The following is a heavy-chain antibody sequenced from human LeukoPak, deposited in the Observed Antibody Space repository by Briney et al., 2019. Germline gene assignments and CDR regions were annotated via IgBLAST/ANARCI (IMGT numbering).Heavy chain of an antibody. V-gene: IGHV1-18*01. CDR2: ISAYTGNT. CDR3: ARSGVGYFYDSSGYYPLDY. J-gene: IGHJ4*02. CDR1: GYTFTNYG. D-gene: IGHD3-22*01. Sequence: ASVKVSCKASGYTFTNYGVSWVRQDPGQGLEWMGWISAYTGNTNYAQKLQGRVTMTTDTSTSTAYMELRSLRSDDTAVYYCARSGVGYFYDSSGYYPLDYWGQGTLVTVSS.